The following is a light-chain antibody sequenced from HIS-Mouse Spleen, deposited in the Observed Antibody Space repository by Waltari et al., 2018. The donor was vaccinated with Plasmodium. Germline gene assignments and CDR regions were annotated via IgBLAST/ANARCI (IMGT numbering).Light chain of an antibody. CDR3: MIWPSNASGV. V-gene: IGLV5-37*01. J-gene: IGLJ3*02. CDR2: YYSDSDK. Sequence: QPVLTQPPSSSASPAESARLPCTFPSYINVVSYNIYWYHQKPRRPPRYLLYYYSDSDKGQGSGVPSRFSGSKDASANTGILLISGLQSEDEADYYCMIWPSNASGVFGGGTKLTVL. CDR1: SYINVVSYN.